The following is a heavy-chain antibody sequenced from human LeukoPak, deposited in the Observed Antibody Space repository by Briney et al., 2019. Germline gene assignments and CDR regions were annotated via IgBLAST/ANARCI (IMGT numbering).Heavy chain of an antibody. V-gene: IGHV3-15*05. J-gene: IGHJ4*02. CDR3: LIFPGR. D-gene: IGHD3-3*01. Sequence: GGSLRLSCATSGFSVINAWMSWVRQAPGQGLEWVGRIKSRADGGITGYAAPVEGRFSISRDDSENTSYLQMNSLQIDDTALYYCLIFPGRWGQGTLVTVSS. CDR2: IKSRADGGIT. CDR1: GFSVINAW.